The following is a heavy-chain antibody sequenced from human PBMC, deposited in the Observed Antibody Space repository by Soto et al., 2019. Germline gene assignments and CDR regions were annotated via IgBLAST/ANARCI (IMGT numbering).Heavy chain of an antibody. V-gene: IGHV5-51*01. CDR1: GYSFTSYW. CDR3: ARHGDSNYGGHWFDP. D-gene: IGHD4-4*01. CDR2: IYPGDSDT. J-gene: IGHJ5*02. Sequence: GESLKISCKGSGYSFTSYWIGWVRQMPGKGLEWMGIIYPGDSDTRYSPSFQGQVTISADKSISTAYLQWSSLKASDTAMYYCARHGDSNYGGHWFDPWGQGTLVTVSS.